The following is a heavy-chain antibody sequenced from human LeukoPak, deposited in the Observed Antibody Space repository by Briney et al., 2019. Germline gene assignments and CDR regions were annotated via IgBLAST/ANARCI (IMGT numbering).Heavy chain of an antibody. Sequence: SETLSLTCAVYGGSFSGYYCSWIRQPPGKGLEWIGYIYYSGSNNYNPSLKSRVTISVDTSKNQFSLKLSSVTAADTAVYYCARHYYDSSGPDYWGQGTLVTVSS. V-gene: IGHV4-59*01. CDR3: ARHYYDSSGPDY. J-gene: IGHJ4*02. CDR2: IYYSGSN. D-gene: IGHD3-22*01. CDR1: GGSFSGYY.